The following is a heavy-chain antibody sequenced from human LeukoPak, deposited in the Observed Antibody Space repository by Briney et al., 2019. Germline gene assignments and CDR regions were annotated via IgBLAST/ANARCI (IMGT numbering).Heavy chain of an antibody. V-gene: IGHV3-64*01. D-gene: IGHD2-21*02. CDR2: ISSNGGST. CDR3: ARGGVVTAIGVDY. Sequence: GGSLRLSCAASGFTFSSYAMHWVRQAPGKGLEYVSAISSNGGSTYYANSVKGRFTISRGNSKNTLYLQMGSLRAEDMAVYYCARGGVVTAIGVDYWGQGTLVTVSS. CDR1: GFTFSSYA. J-gene: IGHJ4*02.